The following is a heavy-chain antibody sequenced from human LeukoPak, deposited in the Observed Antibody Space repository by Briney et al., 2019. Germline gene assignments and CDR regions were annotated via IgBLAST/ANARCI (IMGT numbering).Heavy chain of an antibody. D-gene: IGHD3-22*01. J-gene: IGHJ4*02. CDR2: ISYDGSNK. Sequence: GRSLRLSCAASGFTFSSYAMHWVRQAPGKGLEWVAVISYDGSNKYYADSVKGRSTISRDNSKNTLYLQMNSLRVEDTAVYYCAEVGYYGSSEKDYWGQGTLVTVSS. CDR1: GFTFSSYA. CDR3: AEVGYYGSSEKDY. V-gene: IGHV3-30*01.